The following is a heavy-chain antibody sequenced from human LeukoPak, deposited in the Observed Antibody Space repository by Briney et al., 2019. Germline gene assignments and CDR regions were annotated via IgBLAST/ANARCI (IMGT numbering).Heavy chain of an antibody. J-gene: IGHJ6*02. CDR2: INHSGST. CDR1: GGSFSGYY. Sequence: PSETLSLTCAVYGGSFSGYYWSWIRQPPGKGLEWIGEINHSGSTNYNPSLKSRVTISVDTSKNQFSLKLSSVTAADTAVYYCARDHLPPYYYDMGYYYGMDVWGQGTTVTVSS. CDR3: ARDHLPPYYYDMGYYYGMDV. D-gene: IGHD3-22*01. V-gene: IGHV4-34*01.